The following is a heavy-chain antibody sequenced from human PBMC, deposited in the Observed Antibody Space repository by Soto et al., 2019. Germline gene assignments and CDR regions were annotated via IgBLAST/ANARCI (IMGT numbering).Heavy chain of an antibody. CDR3: TTPGAGESDDAFDI. J-gene: IGHJ3*02. CDR1: GFTFSNAW. CDR2: IKSKTDGGTT. V-gene: IGHV3-15*07. Sequence: EVQLVESGGGLVKPGGSLRLSCAASGFTFSNAWMNWVRQAPGKGLEGVGRIKSKTDGGTTDYAAPVKGRFTIARDDSTNTLYLQMNSLKTEDTAVYYCTTPGAGESDDAFDIWGQGTMVTVSS. D-gene: IGHD3-10*01.